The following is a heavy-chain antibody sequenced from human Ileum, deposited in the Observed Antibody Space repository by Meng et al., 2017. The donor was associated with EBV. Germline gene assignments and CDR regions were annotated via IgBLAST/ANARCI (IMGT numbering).Heavy chain of an antibody. CDR1: GYAFTNYG. CDR2: ISAYNGNT. J-gene: IGHJ4*02. CDR3: ARDYYYDRSYYFDY. D-gene: IGHD3-22*01. V-gene: IGHV1-18*01. Sequence: QVQLVQSGSGLKKPXXSVKVSCKASGYAFTNYGISWVRQAPGQGLEWMGWISAYNGNTNYAQKLQGRVTMTTDTSTSTAYMEVRSLRSDDTAVYYCARDYYYDRSYYFDYWGQGTLVTVSS.